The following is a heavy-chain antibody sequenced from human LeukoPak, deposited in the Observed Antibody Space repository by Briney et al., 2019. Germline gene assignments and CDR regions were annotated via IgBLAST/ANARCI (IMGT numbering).Heavy chain of an antibody. J-gene: IGHJ4*02. D-gene: IGHD2-21*02. CDR2: ISRDGKRE. CDR3: VRDRLSRAYCGHDCYSAAFDY. Sequence: GGSLRLSSAASGFNFYNYDIQWVRQAPGKGLEWLATISRDGKREFYTDSLKGRFTISRDNSRNTLYLQMNSLRPEDTAVYYCVRDRLSRAYCGHDCYSAAFDYRGQGTLVTVSS. V-gene: IGHV3-30*04. CDR1: GFNFYNYD.